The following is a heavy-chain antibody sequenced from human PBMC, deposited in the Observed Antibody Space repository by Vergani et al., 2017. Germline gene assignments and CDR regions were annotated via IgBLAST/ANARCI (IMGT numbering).Heavy chain of an antibody. CDR2: IFHGGCA. Sequence: QVQLQESGPGLVKPSQTLSLTCTVSGGSFSTGGQSWTWLRQSAGKGLEWIGYIFHGGCAEYNPTLRNRVAMSVDSSKKHFSLTLASVSAADTAVYYCAREYGGMTVNPGTNDNWGQGTKVIVS. J-gene: IGHJ3*01. D-gene: IGHD1-20*01. V-gene: IGHV4-61*10. CDR3: AREYGGMTVNPGTNDN. CDR1: GGSFSTGGQS.